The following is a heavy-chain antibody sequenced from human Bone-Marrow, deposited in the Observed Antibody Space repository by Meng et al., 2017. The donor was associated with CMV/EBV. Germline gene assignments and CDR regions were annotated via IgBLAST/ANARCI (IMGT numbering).Heavy chain of an antibody. V-gene: IGHV4-34*01. J-gene: IGHJ4*02. CDR2: INHSGST. D-gene: IGHD2-15*01. Sequence: ESLKISCAVYGGSFSGYYWSWIRQPPGKGLEWIGEINHSGSTNYNPSLKSRVTISVDTSKNQFSLKLSSVTAADTAVYYCTTDPFVVVVGATRGFGYWGQGTLVTVSS. CDR3: TTDPFVVVVGATRGFGY. CDR1: GGSFSGYY.